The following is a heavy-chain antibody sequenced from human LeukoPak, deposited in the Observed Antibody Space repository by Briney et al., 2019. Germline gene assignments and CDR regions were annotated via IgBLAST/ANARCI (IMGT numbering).Heavy chain of an antibody. J-gene: IGHJ4*02. CDR3: ARVGYCGGDCYPFDY. V-gene: IGHV4-34*01. CDR1: GGSFSDYR. D-gene: IGHD2-21*02. Sequence: SETLSLTCAVYGGSFSDYRWSWIRQPPGKGLEWIGEINHSGSTNYNPSLKSRVTISVDTSRNSFSLELSSVTAADTAVYYCARVGYCGGDCYPFDYWGQGTLTTISS. CDR2: INHSGST.